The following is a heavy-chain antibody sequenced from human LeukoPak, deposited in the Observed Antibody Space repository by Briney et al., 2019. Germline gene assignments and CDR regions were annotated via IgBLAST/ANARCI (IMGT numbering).Heavy chain of an antibody. CDR1: GGSISSGGYY. V-gene: IGHV4-31*03. J-gene: IGHJ3*02. Sequence: TSQTQSLTCTVSGGSISSGGYYWSWIRQHPGKGLEWIGYIYYSGSTYYNPSLKSRVTISVDTSKNQFSLKLSSVTAADTAVYYCARAPGVKHDAFDIWGQGTMVTVSS. CDR3: ARAPGVKHDAFDI. CDR2: IYYSGST. D-gene: IGHD2-8*01.